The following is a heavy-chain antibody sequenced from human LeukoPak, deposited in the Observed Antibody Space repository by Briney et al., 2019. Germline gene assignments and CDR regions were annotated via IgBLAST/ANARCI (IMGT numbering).Heavy chain of an antibody. CDR3: TRVQDSDYEIDY. V-gene: IGHV3-21*01. CDR2: ISRSATQK. Sequence: GGSLRLSCAASGFTFSSYSMNWVRQAPGKGLEWVSSISRSATQKYYADSVKGRFTISRDNAKNPLHLQMNSLRVEDTALYYCTRVQDSDYEIDYWGQGTLVTVSP. CDR1: GFTFSSYS. J-gene: IGHJ4*02. D-gene: IGHD5-12*01.